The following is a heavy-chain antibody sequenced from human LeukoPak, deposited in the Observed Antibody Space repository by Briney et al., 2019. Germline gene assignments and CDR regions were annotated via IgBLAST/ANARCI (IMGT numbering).Heavy chain of an antibody. D-gene: IGHD5-18*01. CDR2: ISAYNGNT. CDR3: ARVPGGGYNYGSYYYGMDV. CDR1: GYTFTSYG. Sequence: ASVKVSCKASGYTFTSYGISWVRQAPGQGLEWMGWISAYNGNTNYAQKLQGRATMTTDTSTSTAYMELRSLRSDDTAVYYCARVPGGGYNYGSYYYGMDVWGQGTTVTVSS. J-gene: IGHJ6*02. V-gene: IGHV1-18*01.